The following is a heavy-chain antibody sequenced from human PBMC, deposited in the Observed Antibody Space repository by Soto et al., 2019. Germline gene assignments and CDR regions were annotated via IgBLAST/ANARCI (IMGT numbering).Heavy chain of an antibody. V-gene: IGHV3-23*01. D-gene: IGHD7-27*01. J-gene: IGHJ3*02. CDR3: AIHGSPGVPHDAFDI. CDR2: VSASGGST. Sequence: GGSLRLSCAVSGFSFRSFSMSWVRQAPGKGLEWVSSVSASGGSTYYGDSVKGRFTISRDNSKNMLYLQMNSLRAEDTALYYCAIHGSPGVPHDAFDIWGQGTMVTVSS. CDR1: GFSFRSFS.